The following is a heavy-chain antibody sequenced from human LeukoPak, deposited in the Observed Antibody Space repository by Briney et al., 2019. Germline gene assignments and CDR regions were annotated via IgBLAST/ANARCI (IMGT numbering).Heavy chain of an antibody. V-gene: IGHV4-59*01. CDR1: GGSISSYY. D-gene: IGHD5-18*01. CDR2: IYYSGST. J-gene: IGHJ6*03. Sequence: SETLSLTCTVSGGSISSYYWSWIRQPPGKGLEWIGYIYYSGSTNYNPSLKSRVTISVDTSKNQFSLKLSSVTAADTAVYYCARAYVDTAMVTGYCYYMDVWGKGTKVTVSS. CDR3: ARAYVDTAMVTGYCYYMDV.